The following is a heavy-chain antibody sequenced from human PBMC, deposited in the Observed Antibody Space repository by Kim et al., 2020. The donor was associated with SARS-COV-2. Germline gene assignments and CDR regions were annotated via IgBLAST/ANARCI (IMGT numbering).Heavy chain of an antibody. CDR3: AKGKKGYGSGSPFDP. D-gene: IGHD3-10*01. V-gene: IGHV3-30*02. J-gene: IGHJ5*02. Sequence: DAVKGRFTISRENSKNTLYLQMNSLRAEDTAVYYWAKGKKGYGSGSPFDPWGQGTLVTVSS.